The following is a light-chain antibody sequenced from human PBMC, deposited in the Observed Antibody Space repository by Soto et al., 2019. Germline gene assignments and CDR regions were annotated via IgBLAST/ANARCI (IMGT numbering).Light chain of an antibody. CDR3: SAYAGNNNPVI. CDR1: SSDVGGHNF. V-gene: IGLV2-8*01. CDR2: EVT. Sequence: QSALTQPPSASGSPGQSVTISCTGTSSDVGGHNFVSWYQQHPGKAPKFLIYEVTKRPSGVPDRFSGSKSGITASLTVSGLQADDEAYYYCSAYAGNNNPVIFGGGTKLHVL. J-gene: IGLJ2*01.